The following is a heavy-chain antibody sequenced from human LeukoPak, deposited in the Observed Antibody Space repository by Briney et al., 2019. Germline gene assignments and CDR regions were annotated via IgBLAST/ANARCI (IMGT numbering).Heavy chain of an antibody. CDR3: ARGHTLHSSGWPHYYYGMDL. Sequence: SETLALTCAVYGGSFSGYYWSWIRQPPGKGLDWMGEIKHRGSTNYSPSLKSRVTISVDTSKNQFSLKLSSVTAANTAVYYSARGHTLHSSGWPHYYYGMDLWGQGTTVTVSS. CDR1: GGSFSGYY. J-gene: IGHJ6*02. D-gene: IGHD6-19*01. CDR2: IKHRGST. V-gene: IGHV4-34*01.